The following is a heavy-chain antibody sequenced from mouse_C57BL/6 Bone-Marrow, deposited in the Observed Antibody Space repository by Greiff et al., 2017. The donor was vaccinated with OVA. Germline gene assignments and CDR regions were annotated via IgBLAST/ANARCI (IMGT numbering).Heavy chain of an antibody. CDR3: ASGDYYGSSWFAY. CDR2: ISYDGSN. J-gene: IGHJ3*01. V-gene: IGHV3-6*01. Sequence: VQLKESGPGLVKPSQSLSLTCSVTGYSITSGYYWNWIRQFPGNKLEWMGYISYDGSNNYNPSLKNRISITRDTSKNQFFLKLNSVTTEDTATYYCASGDYYGSSWFAYWGQGTLVTVSA. CDR1: GYSITSGYY. D-gene: IGHD1-1*01.